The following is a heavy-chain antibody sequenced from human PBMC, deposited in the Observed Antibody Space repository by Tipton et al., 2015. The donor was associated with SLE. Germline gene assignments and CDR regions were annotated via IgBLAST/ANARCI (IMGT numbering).Heavy chain of an antibody. CDR2: IYYSGST. V-gene: IGHV4-39*07. D-gene: IGHD3-3*01. CDR1: GGSISSSSYY. CDR3: ARGGVAMAPIDY. Sequence: TLSLTCTVSGGSISSSSYYWGWIRQPPGKGLEWIGSIYYSGSTYYNPSLKSRITLSLDTSKNQFSLNLSSVTAADTAVYYCARGGVAMAPIDYWGQGAPVTVSS. J-gene: IGHJ4*02.